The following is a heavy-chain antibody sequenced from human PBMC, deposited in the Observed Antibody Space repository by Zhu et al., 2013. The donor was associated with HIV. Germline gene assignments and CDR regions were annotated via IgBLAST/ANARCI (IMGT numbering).Heavy chain of an antibody. Sequence: QVQLVQSGAEVKKPGASVKVSCKASGYTFTSYYMHWVRQAPGQGLEWMGIINPSGGSTSYAQKFQGRVTMTRDTSTSTVYMELSSLRSEDTAVYYCAREAISGAPGNYYYYYGMDVWAKGPRSPSP. CDR1: GYTFTSYY. D-gene: IGHD3-3*01. J-gene: IGHJ6*02. V-gene: IGHV1-46*03. CDR2: INPSGGST. CDR3: AREAISGAPGNYYYYYGMDV.